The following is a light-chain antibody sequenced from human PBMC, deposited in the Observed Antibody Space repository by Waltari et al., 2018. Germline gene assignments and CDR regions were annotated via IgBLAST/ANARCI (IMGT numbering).Light chain of an antibody. Sequence: QSVLTQPPSLSAAPSQRVTISCFGSTSNIGKNAVNWYQQFPGKAPKVLIYFDDLLPSGVSDRCSGSKSGTSASLAISGLQSEDEADYYCAAWDDNLKAVVFGGGTKLTVL. J-gene: IGLJ2*01. V-gene: IGLV1-36*01. CDR3: AAWDDNLKAVV. CDR1: TSNIGKNA. CDR2: FDD.